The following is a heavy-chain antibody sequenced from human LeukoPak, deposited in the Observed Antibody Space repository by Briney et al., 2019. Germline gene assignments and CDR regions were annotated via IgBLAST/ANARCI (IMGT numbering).Heavy chain of an antibody. Sequence: SETLSLTRTVSTGSIYRFYWSCIRPPPGRRRECSGYIDYSGSTNYNPSLKSRVTISVDTSKSQFSLQLGSVTAADTAVYYCARHIIYSKKPSFDHWGQGTLVTVSS. D-gene: IGHD4-11*01. J-gene: IGHJ4*02. CDR1: TGSIYRFY. CDR2: IDYSGST. CDR3: ARHIIYSKKPSFDH. V-gene: IGHV4-59*01.